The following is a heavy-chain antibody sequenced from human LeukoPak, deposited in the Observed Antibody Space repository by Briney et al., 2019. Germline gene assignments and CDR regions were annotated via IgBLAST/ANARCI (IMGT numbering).Heavy chain of an antibody. D-gene: IGHD2-8*01. Sequence: GGSLRLSCSLSGFTFRSYAMSWVRQAPGKGLQWVSAISGSGGSTYYADSVKGRFTISRDNSKNTLYLQMNSLRAEDTAVYYCAKDGVWSFDIWGQGTMVTVSS. V-gene: IGHV3-23*01. CDR1: GFTFRSYA. J-gene: IGHJ3*02. CDR3: AKDGVWSFDI. CDR2: ISGSGGST.